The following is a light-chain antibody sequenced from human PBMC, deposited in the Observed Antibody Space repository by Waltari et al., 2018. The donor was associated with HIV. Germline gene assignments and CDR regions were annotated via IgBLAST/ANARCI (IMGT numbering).Light chain of an antibody. CDR1: RSNIGNNY. J-gene: IGLJ3*02. V-gene: IGLV1-51*01. CDR3: VVWDSSLSACV. CDR2: DNK. Sequence: QSVLTQPPSVSAAPGQTVTISCSGSRSNIGNNYVSWYLQLPRPAPKLLMHDNKKLPSGIPDRFSGSKSGTSAALGITGRQTGDEADYYCVVWDSSLSACVFGGGTKLTVL.